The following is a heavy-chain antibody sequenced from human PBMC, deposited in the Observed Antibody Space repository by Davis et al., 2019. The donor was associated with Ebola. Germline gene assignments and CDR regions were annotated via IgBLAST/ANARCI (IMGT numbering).Heavy chain of an antibody. V-gene: IGHV1-2*02. J-gene: IGHJ4*02. D-gene: IGHD4-17*01. CDR3: ARGSPVTVTGFYYFEY. CDR1: GYTFTGNY. CDR2: INPNSGGT. Sequence: ASVKVPCKASGYTFTGNYMHWVRQAPGQGLEWMGWINPNSGGTKYAQKFQGRVTMTRDTSISTAYMELSSLRSDDTALYYCARGSPVTVTGFYYFEYWGQGTLVTVSS.